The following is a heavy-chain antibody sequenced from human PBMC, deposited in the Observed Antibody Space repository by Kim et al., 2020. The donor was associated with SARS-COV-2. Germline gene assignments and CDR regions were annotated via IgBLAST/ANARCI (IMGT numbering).Heavy chain of an antibody. V-gene: IGHV1-18*04. CDR2: ISAYNGNT. Sequence: ASVKVSCKASGYTFTSYGISWVRQAPGQGLEWMGWISAYNGNTNYAQKLQGRVTMTTDTSTSTAYMELRSLRSDDTAVYYCARWGGYCSSTSCPLHYYYYGMDVWGQGTTVTVSS. D-gene: IGHD2-2*01. CDR1: GYTFTSYG. J-gene: IGHJ6*01. CDR3: ARWGGYCSSTSCPLHYYYYGMDV.